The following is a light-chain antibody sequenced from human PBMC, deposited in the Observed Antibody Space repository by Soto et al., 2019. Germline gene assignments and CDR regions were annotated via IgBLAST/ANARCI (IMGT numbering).Light chain of an antibody. Sequence: QSALTQPASVSGSPGQSITISRTGTSSDVGRYNYVSWYQHHPGKAPKLMIYDVTNRPSGVSNRFSGSKSGNTASLTISGLQAEDEADYYCSSFTGSGSQVVFGGGTKLTVL. CDR1: SSDVGRYNY. CDR3: SSFTGSGSQVV. J-gene: IGLJ2*01. V-gene: IGLV2-14*03. CDR2: DVT.